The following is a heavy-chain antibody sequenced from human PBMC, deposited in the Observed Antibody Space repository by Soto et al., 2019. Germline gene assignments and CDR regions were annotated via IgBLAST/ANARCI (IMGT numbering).Heavy chain of an antibody. CDR2: IYYSGST. V-gene: IGHV4-59*08. J-gene: IGHJ4*02. Sequence: ETLSLTCTVSGGSISSYYWSWIRQPPGKGLEWIGYIYYSGSTNYNPSLKSRVTISVDTSKNQFSLKLSSVTAADTAVYYCARLMWDIVVVPAADVYFDYWGQGTLVTVSS. CDR3: ARLMWDIVVVPAADVYFDY. CDR1: GGSISSYY. D-gene: IGHD2-2*01.